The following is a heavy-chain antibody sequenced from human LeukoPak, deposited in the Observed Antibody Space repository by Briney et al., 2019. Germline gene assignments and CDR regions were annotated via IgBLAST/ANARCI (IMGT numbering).Heavy chain of an antibody. Sequence: TGGSLRLSCAASGFTFSSYWMSWVRQAPGKGLEWVANIKQDGREKYYVDSVKGRFTISRDNAKNSLYLQMNSLRAEDTAVYYCARGKLTYYDILTGSYYFDYWGQGTLVTVSS. J-gene: IGHJ4*02. V-gene: IGHV3-7*01. CDR1: GFTFSSYW. CDR2: IKQDGREK. D-gene: IGHD3-9*01. CDR3: ARGKLTYYDILTGSYYFDY.